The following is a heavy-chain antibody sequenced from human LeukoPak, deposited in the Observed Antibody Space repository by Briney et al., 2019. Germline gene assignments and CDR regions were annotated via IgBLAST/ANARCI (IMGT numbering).Heavy chain of an antibody. CDR2: ISSSSSYI. CDR3: ARDRVEYYFDY. J-gene: IGHJ4*02. Sequence: GGSLRLSCAASGFAFSSYSMNWVRQAPGKGLEWVSSISSSSSYIYYADSVKGRFTISRDNAKNSLYLQMNSLRAEDTAVYYCARDRVEYYFDYWGQGTLVTVSS. V-gene: IGHV3-21*01. D-gene: IGHD3-10*01. CDR1: GFAFSSYS.